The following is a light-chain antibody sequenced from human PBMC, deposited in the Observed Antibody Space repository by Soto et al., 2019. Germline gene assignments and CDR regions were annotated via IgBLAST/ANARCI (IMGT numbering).Light chain of an antibody. CDR3: NSYTSSNAYV. CDR1: SSDVGGYNY. V-gene: IGLV2-14*01. CDR2: DVS. Sequence: QSVLTQPASVSGSPGQSITISCTGSSSDVGGYNYVSWYQQHPGKAPKLMIYDVSKRPSGVSNRFSGSKSGNTASLTISGLQAEDEADYYCNSYTSSNAYVFGTGTKLTVL. J-gene: IGLJ1*01.